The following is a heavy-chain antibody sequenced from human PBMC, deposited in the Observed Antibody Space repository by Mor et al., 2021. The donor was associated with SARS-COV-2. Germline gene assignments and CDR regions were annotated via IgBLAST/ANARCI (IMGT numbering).Heavy chain of an antibody. CDR1: GFDFSRYW. D-gene: IGHD2-2*01. J-gene: IGHJ6*01. CDR2: ITSDGETS. Sequence: GFDFSRYWMHWVRQAPGKGLVWVSRITSDGETSTYADSVKGRFTISRDNAKNTLYLQMSSLRAEDTAVYYCVRLPLYCSSTSCFAIGSYYYGMDVWG. V-gene: IGHV3-74*01. CDR3: VRLPLYCSSTSCFAIGSYYYGMDV.